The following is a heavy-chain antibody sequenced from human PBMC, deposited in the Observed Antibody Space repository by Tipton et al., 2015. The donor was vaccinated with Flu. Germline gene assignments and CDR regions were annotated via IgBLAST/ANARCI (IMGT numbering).Heavy chain of an antibody. J-gene: IGHJ4*02. D-gene: IGHD3-10*01. Sequence: TLSLTCAVAGYSINSGYYWAWIRQPPGKGLEWIGSIYHSGSTHYTPSLESRVTISVDTSKNQFSLKLTSVTAADTAVYYCARQTTRDYYGSGSENCFDYWGQGTLVTVSS. CDR2: IYHSGST. V-gene: IGHV4-38-2*01. CDR1: GYSINSGYY. CDR3: ARQTTRDYYGSGSENCFDY.